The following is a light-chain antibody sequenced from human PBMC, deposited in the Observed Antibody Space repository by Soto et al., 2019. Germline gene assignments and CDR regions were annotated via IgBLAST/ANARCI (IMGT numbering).Light chain of an antibody. Sequence: DIQMTQPPSTLPAPEGERVTTTCRASQSIGGGLAWYQQNPGKPPKLLIYDASSLESGVPSRFSGSGSGTEFTLTISSLQPDDFATYYCQQYNSYPWTFGQGTKVEIK. J-gene: IGKJ1*01. CDR2: DAS. CDR1: QSIGGG. CDR3: QQYNSYPWT. V-gene: IGKV1-5*01.